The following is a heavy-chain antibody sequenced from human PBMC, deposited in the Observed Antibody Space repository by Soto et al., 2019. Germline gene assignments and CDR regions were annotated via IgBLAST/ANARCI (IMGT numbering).Heavy chain of an antibody. CDR2: ISDNSSVI. D-gene: IGHD2-8*01. CDR1: GFTFSTYS. J-gene: IGHJ4*02. CDR3: ARDRDAYCSKGICSGPYFDY. V-gene: IGHV3-48*02. Sequence: EVQLVESGGGLVQPGGSLRLSCAASGFTFSTYSINWVRQAPGKGLEWISYISDNSSVIYYADAVKGLFTISRDNAKHSLYLQRNSLRDGETAVYYCARDRDAYCSKGICSGPYFDYWGQGTLVTVSS.